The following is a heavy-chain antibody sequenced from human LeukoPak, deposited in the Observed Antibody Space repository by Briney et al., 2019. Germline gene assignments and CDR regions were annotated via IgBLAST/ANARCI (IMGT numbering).Heavy chain of an antibody. J-gene: IGHJ4*02. Sequence: GASVKVSCKASGYTFTSYYMHWVRQAPGQGLEWMGIINPSGGSTSYAQKFQGRVTMTRDTSTSTVYMELSSLRSEDTAVYYCARGDTAMVPRGRTVHPFDYWGQGTLVTVSS. CDR3: ARGDTAMVPRGRTVHPFDY. D-gene: IGHD5-18*01. CDR2: INPSGGST. CDR1: GYTFTSYY. V-gene: IGHV1-46*01.